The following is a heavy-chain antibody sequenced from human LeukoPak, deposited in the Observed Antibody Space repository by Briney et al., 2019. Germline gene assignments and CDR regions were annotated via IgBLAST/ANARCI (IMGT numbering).Heavy chain of an antibody. CDR2: IWYDGSNK. CDR3: ARASSVDYDFWSGYSNFDY. Sequence: GRSLRLSCAASGFTFSSYGMHWVRQAPGKGLEWVAVIWYDGSNKYYADSVKGRFTISRDNSKNTLYLQMNSLRAEDTAVYYCARASSVDYDFWSGYSNFDYWGQGTLVTVSS. CDR1: GFTFSSYG. V-gene: IGHV3-33*08. D-gene: IGHD3-3*01. J-gene: IGHJ4*02.